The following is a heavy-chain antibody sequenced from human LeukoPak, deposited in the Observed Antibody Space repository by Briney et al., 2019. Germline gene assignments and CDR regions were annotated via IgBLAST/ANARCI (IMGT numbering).Heavy chain of an antibody. CDR3: ARAVGYYYYMDV. CDR2: IYYSGST. Sequence: SETLSLTCTVSGGSISSSSYYWGWIRQPPGKGLEWIGSIYYSGSTYYNPSLRSRVTISVDTSKNQFSLKLSSVTAADTAVYYCARAVGYYYYMDVWGKGTTVSVSS. V-gene: IGHV4-39*07. J-gene: IGHJ6*03. D-gene: IGHD4-23*01. CDR1: GGSISSSSYY.